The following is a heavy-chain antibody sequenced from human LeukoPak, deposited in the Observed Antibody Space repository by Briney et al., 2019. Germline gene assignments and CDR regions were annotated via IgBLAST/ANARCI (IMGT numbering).Heavy chain of an antibody. CDR2: MNPNSGNT. V-gene: IGHV1-8*01. CDR1: GYTFTSYD. CDR3: ARVLYGSGSPPGA. Sequence: ASVKVSCKASGYTFTSYDINWVRQATGQGLEWMGWMNPNSGNTGYAQKFQGRVTMTRNTSISTAYMELSSLRSEDAAVYYCARVLYGSGSPPGAWGQGTLVTVSS. D-gene: IGHD3-10*01. J-gene: IGHJ5*02.